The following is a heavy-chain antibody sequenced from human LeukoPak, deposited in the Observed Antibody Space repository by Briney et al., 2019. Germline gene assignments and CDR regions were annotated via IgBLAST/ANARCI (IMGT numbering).Heavy chain of an antibody. J-gene: IGHJ3*02. CDR1: GGSISSGDYY. CDR3: ARVGVVTAIPVAFDI. D-gene: IGHD2-21*02. CDR2: IYYSGST. V-gene: IGHV4-30-4*08. Sequence: SETLSLTCTVSGGSISSGDYYWSWIRQPPGKGLEWIGYIYYSGSTYYNPSLKSRVTISVDTSKNQFSLKLSSVTAADTAVYYCARVGVVTAIPVAFDIWGQGTMVTVSS.